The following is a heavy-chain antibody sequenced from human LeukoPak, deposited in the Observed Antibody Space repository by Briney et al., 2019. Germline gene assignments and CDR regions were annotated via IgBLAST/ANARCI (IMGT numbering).Heavy chain of an antibody. V-gene: IGHV3-74*01. Sequence: GGSLRLSCAASGFTFSSNWMHWVRQAPGKGLVWVSRINEDGSTTNYADSVKGRFTISRDNAKNSLYLQMNSLRVEDTAFYYCAKDNRRHYTSGPNPDSLHWGQGALVTVSS. CDR1: GFTFSSNW. J-gene: IGHJ4*02. D-gene: IGHD6-19*01. CDR2: INEDGSTT. CDR3: AKDNRRHYTSGPNPDSLH.